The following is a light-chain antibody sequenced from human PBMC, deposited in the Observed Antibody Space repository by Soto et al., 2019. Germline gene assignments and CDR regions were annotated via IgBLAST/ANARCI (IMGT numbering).Light chain of an antibody. V-gene: IGKV3-20*01. CDR1: QTVSTSY. J-gene: IGKJ3*01. CDR3: QQYGNSPFT. Sequence: EIVLTQSPGTLPLSPGQRATLSCRASQTVSTSYLAWYQQRPGQAPRLLIYSASNRATGMPDRFSGSGSGTDFTLTISRLEPEDFAVYYCQQYGNSPFTFGPGTKVEIK. CDR2: SAS.